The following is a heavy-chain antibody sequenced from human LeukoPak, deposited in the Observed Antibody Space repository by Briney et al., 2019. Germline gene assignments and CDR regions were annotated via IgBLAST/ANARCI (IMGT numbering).Heavy chain of an antibody. CDR1: GFTFSIYG. Sequence: GGSLRLSCAASGFTFSIYGMHWVRQAPGKGLEWVAVISYDGSNKYYADSVKGRFTISRDNSKNTLYLQMNSLRAEDTAVYYCAKRNLVSGYDFTTSDGMDVWGQGTTVTVSS. V-gene: IGHV3-30*18. D-gene: IGHD5-12*01. J-gene: IGHJ6*02. CDR2: ISYDGSNK. CDR3: AKRNLVSGYDFTTSDGMDV.